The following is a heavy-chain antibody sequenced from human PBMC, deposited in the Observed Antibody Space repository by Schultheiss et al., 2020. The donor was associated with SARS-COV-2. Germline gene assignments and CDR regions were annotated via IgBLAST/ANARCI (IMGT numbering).Heavy chain of an antibody. V-gene: IGHV6-1*01. CDR1: GDSVSSNSAA. D-gene: IGHD3-10*01. J-gene: IGHJ5*02. CDR3: AKSDITMVQGVPFDP. CDR2: TYYRSKWYN. Sequence: SQTLSLTCAISGDSVSSNSAAWNWIRQSPSRGLEWLGRTYYRSKWYNDYAVSVKSRITINPDTSKNQFSLQLNSVTPEDTAVYYCAKSDITMVQGVPFDPWGQGTLVTVSS.